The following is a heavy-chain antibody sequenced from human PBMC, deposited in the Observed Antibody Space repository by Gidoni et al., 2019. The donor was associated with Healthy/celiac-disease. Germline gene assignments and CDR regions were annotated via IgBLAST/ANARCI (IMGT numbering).Heavy chain of an antibody. CDR1: GFTFSNAW. CDR2: IKSKTDGGTT. V-gene: IGHV3-15*01. Sequence: EVQLVESGGGLVKPGGSLRLSCAASGFTFSNAWMSWVRQAPGKGLEWVGRIKSKTDGGTTDYAAPVKGRFTISRDDSKNTLYLQMNSLKTEDTAVYYCTTDYNPSGWYLSPYWGQGTLVTVSS. D-gene: IGHD6-19*01. CDR3: TTDYNPSGWYLSPY. J-gene: IGHJ4*02.